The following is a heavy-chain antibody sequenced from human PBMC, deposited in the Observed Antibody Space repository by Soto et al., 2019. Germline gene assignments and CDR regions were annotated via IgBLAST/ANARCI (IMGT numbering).Heavy chain of an antibody. CDR2: INPNSGT. V-gene: IGHV1-2*04. CDR3: ATSSIAARSDAFDI. CDR1: GYIFTGYY. D-gene: IGHD6-6*01. J-gene: IGHJ3*02. Sequence: ASVKVSCKASGYIFTGYYIHWVRQAPGQGLEWMGWINPNSGTNYAQNFQGWVTMTRDTSISTAYMELSRLRSDDTAVYYCATSSIAARSDAFDIWGQGTMVTVSS.